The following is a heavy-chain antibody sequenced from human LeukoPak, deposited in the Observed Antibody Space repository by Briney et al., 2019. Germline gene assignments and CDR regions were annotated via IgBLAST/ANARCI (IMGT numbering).Heavy chain of an antibody. CDR2: VKQDGSEK. CDR1: VFPFRTYG. Sequence: GGPLRLPCRVSVFPFRTYGMLWVPRSPGKAREWVAKVKQDGSEKLYVDSVKGRFTISKDNAKNSLYLQMNSLRAEDTAVYYCATKRGYDSDNWGQGTLVTVSS. CDR3: ATKRGYDSDN. V-gene: IGHV3-7*03. J-gene: IGHJ4*02. D-gene: IGHD1-1*01.